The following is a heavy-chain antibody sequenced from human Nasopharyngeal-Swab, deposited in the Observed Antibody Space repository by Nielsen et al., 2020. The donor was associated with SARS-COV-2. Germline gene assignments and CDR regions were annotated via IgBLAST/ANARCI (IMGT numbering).Heavy chain of an antibody. CDR3: ARSFNYYDR. Sequence: GESLKISCAASGFTFSDYYMSWIRQAPGKGLEWVSYISSSSSYTNYADSVKGRFTISRDNAKNSLYLQMNSLRAEDTAVYYCARSFNYYDRWGHGTMVTVSS. CDR2: ISSSSSYT. J-gene: IGHJ3*02. V-gene: IGHV3-11*06. CDR1: GFTFSDYY. D-gene: IGHD5-24*01.